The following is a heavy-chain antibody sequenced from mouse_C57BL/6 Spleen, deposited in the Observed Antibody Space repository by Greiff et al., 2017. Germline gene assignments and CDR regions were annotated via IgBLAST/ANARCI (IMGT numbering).Heavy chain of an antibody. D-gene: IGHD2-12*01. CDR1: GYTFTNYW. CDR2: IYPGGGYT. J-gene: IGHJ1*03. V-gene: IGHV1-63*01. CDR3: ARWVYDGPWYFDV. Sequence: QVQLQQSGAELVRPGTSVKMSCKASGYTFTNYWIGWAKQRPGHGLEWIGDIYPGGGYTNYNEKFKGKATLTADKSSSTAYMQFSSLTSEDSAIYYCARWVYDGPWYFDVWGTGTTVTVSS.